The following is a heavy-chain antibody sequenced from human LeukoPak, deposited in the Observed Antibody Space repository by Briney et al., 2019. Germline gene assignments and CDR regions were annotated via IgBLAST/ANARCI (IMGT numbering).Heavy chain of an antibody. D-gene: IGHD2-21*02. CDR1: VHIFRSYS. CDR3: ARDRAYCGGDCYSDFDY. CDR2: IIPIFGKT. V-gene: IGHV1-69*04. J-gene: IGHJ4*02. Sequence: SVRVSCKASVHIFRSYSILWVRHPPAQGRELVGSIIPIFGKTNYAQKFQGRVTITTDKSTSTVYMELSSLRSEDTAVYYCARDRAYCGGDCYSDFDYWGQGTLVTVSS.